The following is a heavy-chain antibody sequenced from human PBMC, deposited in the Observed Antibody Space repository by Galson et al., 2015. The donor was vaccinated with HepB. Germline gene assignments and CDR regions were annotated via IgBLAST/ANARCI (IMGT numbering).Heavy chain of an antibody. CDR3: AKDPHASNWFFDL. CDR1: GFTFSNYA. Sequence: SLRLSCAASGFTFSNYAMSWVRQAPGKGLELVSAITANSDSTIYADSVKGRFTVSRDNSNNRMYLQMNSLRAEDTAVYSCAKDPHASNWFFDLWGRGTLVTVSS. J-gene: IGHJ2*01. D-gene: IGHD2-2*01. V-gene: IGHV3-23*01. CDR2: ITANSDST.